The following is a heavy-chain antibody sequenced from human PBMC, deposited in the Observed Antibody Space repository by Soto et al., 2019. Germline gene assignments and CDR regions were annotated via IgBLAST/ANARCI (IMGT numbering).Heavy chain of an antibody. Sequence: QVHLVQSGAEVKKPGASVEGSCKGSGYDFTTYGITWVRQAPGQGLEWMAWISGHNGNTDYAQKLQGRVNVTRDTSTSTAYMELRSLRSDDTAVYYCARGRYGDFWGQGALVTVSS. V-gene: IGHV1-18*01. CDR1: GYDFTTYG. CDR2: ISGHNGNT. CDR3: ARGRYGDF. J-gene: IGHJ4*02. D-gene: IGHD1-1*01.